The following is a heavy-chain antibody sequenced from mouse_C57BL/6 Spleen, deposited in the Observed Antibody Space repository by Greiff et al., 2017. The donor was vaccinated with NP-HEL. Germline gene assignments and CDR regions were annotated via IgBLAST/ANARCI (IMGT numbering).Heavy chain of an antibody. D-gene: IGHD3-1*01. CDR3: ARGWAYYFDY. Sequence: QVQLQQPGAELVRPGSSVKLSCKASGYTFTSYWMDWVKQRPGQGLEWIGNIYPSDSETHYNQKFKDKATLTVDKSSSTAYMQLSSLTSEDSAVYYCARGWAYYFDYWGQGTTLTVSS. CDR1: GYTFTSYW. J-gene: IGHJ2*01. CDR2: IYPSDSET. V-gene: IGHV1-61*01.